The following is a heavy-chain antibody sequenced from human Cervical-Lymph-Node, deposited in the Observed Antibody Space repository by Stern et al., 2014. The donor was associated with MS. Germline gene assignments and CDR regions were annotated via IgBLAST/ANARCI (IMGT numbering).Heavy chain of an antibody. V-gene: IGHV1-69*01. Sequence: VQLVQSGAEVKKPGSSVKVSCKASEGTFSSYAISWVRQAPGQGLEWMGGIIPLFGSANDAQKFQGRVTITADESTSTAYMELSSLRSEDTAVYYCAREAAVAGIYYFDYWGQGTLVTVSS. CDR3: AREAAVAGIYYFDY. CDR1: EGTFSSYA. D-gene: IGHD6-19*01. CDR2: IIPLFGSA. J-gene: IGHJ4*02.